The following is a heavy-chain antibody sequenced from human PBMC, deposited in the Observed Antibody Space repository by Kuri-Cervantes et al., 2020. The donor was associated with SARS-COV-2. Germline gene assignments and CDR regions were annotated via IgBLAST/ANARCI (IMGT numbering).Heavy chain of an antibody. V-gene: IGHV4-30-4*01. CDR2: IYYSGST. J-gene: IGHJ5*02. D-gene: IGHD3-3*01. CDR3: ARQMMSSITIFGVVITRNWFDP. Sequence: SCTVSGGSISSGDYYWSWIRQPPGKGLEWIGYIYYSGSTYYNPSLKSRVTISVDTSKNQFPLKLSSVTAADTAVYYCARQMMSSITIFGVVITRNWFDPWGQGTLVTVSS. CDR1: GGSISSGDYY.